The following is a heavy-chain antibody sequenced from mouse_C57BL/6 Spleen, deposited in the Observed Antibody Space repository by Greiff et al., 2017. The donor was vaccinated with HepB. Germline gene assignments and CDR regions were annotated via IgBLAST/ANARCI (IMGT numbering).Heavy chain of an antibody. CDR1: GYSITSGYY. Sequence: EVQLQESGPGLVKPSQSLSLTCSVTGYSITSGYYWNWIRQFPGNKLEWMGYISYDGSNNYNPSLKNRISITRDTSKNQFFLKLNSVTTEDTATYDCAREGYGGYAMDYWGQGTSVTVSS. CDR3: AREGYGGYAMDY. J-gene: IGHJ4*01. D-gene: IGHD1-1*01. CDR2: ISYDGSN. V-gene: IGHV3-6*01.